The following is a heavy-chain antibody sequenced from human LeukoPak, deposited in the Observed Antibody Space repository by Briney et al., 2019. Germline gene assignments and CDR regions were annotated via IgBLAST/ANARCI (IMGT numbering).Heavy chain of an antibody. Sequence: PGGSLRLSCAASGFTFSSYEMNWVRQAPGKGLEWGSYISSSGSTIYYADSVKGRFAISRDNAKNSLYLQMNSLRAEDTAVYYCASGTGIDAFDIWGQGTMVTVSS. D-gene: IGHD7-27*01. J-gene: IGHJ3*02. CDR3: ASGTGIDAFDI. CDR1: GFTFSSYE. CDR2: ISSSGSTI. V-gene: IGHV3-48*03.